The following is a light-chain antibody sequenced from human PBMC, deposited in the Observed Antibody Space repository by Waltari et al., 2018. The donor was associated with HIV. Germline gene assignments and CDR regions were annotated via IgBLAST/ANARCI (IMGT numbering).Light chain of an antibody. J-gene: IGLJ2*01. CDR1: SSDVGGYDY. Sequence: QSALTQPASVSGSPGQSITISCTGTSSDVGGYDYVSWYQQHPGKVPKLIIFDVNGRPSGVSSRFSGSKSGNTASLTISGLQAEDEADYYCSSYTASSTVVFGGGTKLTVL. CDR3: SSYTASSTVV. V-gene: IGLV2-14*03. CDR2: DVN.